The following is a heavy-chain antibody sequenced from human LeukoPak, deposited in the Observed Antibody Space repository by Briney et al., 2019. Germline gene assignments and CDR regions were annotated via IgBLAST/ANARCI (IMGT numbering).Heavy chain of an antibody. Sequence: SGGSLRLSCAASGFTFSSYSMNWVRQAPGKGLEWVSYISSSSSTIYYADSVKGRFTISRDNAKNSLYLQMNSLRAEDTAVYYCARDEAAAGTGFDYWGQGTLVTVSS. V-gene: IGHV3-48*01. CDR2: ISSSSSTI. D-gene: IGHD6-13*01. CDR3: ARDEAAAGTGFDY. CDR1: GFTFSSYS. J-gene: IGHJ4*02.